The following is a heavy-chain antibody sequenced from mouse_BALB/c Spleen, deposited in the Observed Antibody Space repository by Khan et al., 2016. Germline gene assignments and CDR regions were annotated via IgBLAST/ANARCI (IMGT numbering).Heavy chain of an antibody. CDR1: GYSITSDYA. Sequence: EVQLQESGPGLMKPSQSLSLTCTVTGYSITSDYAWNWIRQFPGNKLEWMGYIIYSGSTTYTPSLKSRISITRDTSKNQFFLQSNSVTIEDTATYYCASDGPNYAMDYWGQGTSVTVSS. CDR2: IIYSGST. V-gene: IGHV3-2*02. CDR3: ASDGPNYAMDY. J-gene: IGHJ4*01. D-gene: IGHD2-3*01.